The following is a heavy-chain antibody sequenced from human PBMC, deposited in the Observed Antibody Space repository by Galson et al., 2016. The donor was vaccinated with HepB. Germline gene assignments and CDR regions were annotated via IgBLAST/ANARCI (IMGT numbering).Heavy chain of an antibody. CDR3: ARDRASWDAQHTGNYDY. J-gene: IGHJ4*02. V-gene: IGHV6-1*01. CDR2: TYYRSKWYY. CDR1: GDSVSSINAA. Sequence: CAISGDSVSSINAAWIWIRQSPSRGLEWLGRTYYRSKWYYDYAVSVKSRMTINPDTSKNQLSLHLKSVTPEDTAVYYCARDRASWDAQHTGNYDYWGQGTLVTVSS. D-gene: IGHD2-21*01.